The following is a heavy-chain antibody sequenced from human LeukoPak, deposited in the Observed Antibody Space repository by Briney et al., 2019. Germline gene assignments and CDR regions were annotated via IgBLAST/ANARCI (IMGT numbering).Heavy chain of an antibody. CDR3: ARASGPFDI. V-gene: IGHV3-33*01. Sequence: GGSLRLSCAASGFTFSTYGMHWVRQAPGKGLEWVAVIWYDGSIKYYADSVKGRFTISRDNSRNTLYLQMNSLRGEDTAVYYCARASGPFDIWGQGTMVTVSS. D-gene: IGHD3-10*01. J-gene: IGHJ3*02. CDR2: IWYDGSIK. CDR1: GFTFSTYG.